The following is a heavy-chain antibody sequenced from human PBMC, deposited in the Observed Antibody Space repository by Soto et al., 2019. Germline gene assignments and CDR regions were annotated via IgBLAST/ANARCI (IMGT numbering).Heavy chain of an antibody. CDR2: ISYSGST. CDR1: GGSINTISNY. Sequence: PSETLSLTCTVSGGSINTISNYWSWIRQPPGKGLEWIGFISYSGSTYYNPSLMSRLTISLDTSTNRFSLKLTSVTAADTAVYCCAREEAARIERWFDPWGQGTLVTVSS. J-gene: IGHJ5*02. V-gene: IGHV4-31*03. CDR3: AREEAARIERWFDP. D-gene: IGHD6-6*01.